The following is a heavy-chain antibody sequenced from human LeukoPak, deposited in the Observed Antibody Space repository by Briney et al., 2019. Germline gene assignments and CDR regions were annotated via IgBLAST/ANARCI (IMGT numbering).Heavy chain of an antibody. Sequence: PGGSLRLSCAASGFVFNNYGMHWVRQAPGKGLEWVAVISYDGSNKYYADSVKGRFTVSRDNSKNTLYLQMNSLRAEDTAVYYCARDLTPWAVAGNCLNYWGQGTLVTVSS. CDR2: ISYDGSNK. CDR1: GFVFNNYG. V-gene: IGHV3-30*19. CDR3: ARDLTPWAVAGNCLNY. D-gene: IGHD6-19*01. J-gene: IGHJ4*02.